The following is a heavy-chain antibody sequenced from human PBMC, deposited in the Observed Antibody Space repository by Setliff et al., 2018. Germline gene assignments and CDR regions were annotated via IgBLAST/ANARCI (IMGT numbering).Heavy chain of an antibody. CDR1: GYTFTSYD. V-gene: IGHV1-8*03. CDR3: ARGGGQIHYDFWSGYFSDPQPNYYYYYMDV. J-gene: IGHJ6*03. CDR2: MNPNSGNT. Sequence: ASVKVSCKASGYTFTSYDINWVRQATGQGLEWMGWMNPNSGNTGYAQKFQGRVTITRNTSISTAYMEPSSLRSEDTAVYYCARGGGQIHYDFWSGYFSDPQPNYYYYYMDVWGKGTTVTVSS. D-gene: IGHD3-3*01.